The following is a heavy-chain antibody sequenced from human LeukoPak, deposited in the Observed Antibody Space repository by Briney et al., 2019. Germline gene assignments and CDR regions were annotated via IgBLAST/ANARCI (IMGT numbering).Heavy chain of an antibody. V-gene: IGHV3-9*03. CDR2: ISWNSGSI. CDR3: AKDTGPRGSSWTYFDY. J-gene: IGHJ4*02. D-gene: IGHD6-13*01. Sequence: PGGSLRLSCAASGFTFDDYAMHWVRQAPGKGLEWVSGISWNSGSIGYADSVKGRFTTSRDNAKNSLYLQMNSLRAEDMALYYCAKDTGPRGSSWTYFDYWGQGTLVTVSS. CDR1: GFTFDDYA.